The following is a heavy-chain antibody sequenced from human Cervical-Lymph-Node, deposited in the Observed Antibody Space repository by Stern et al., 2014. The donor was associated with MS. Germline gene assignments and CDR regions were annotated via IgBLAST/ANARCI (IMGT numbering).Heavy chain of an antibody. D-gene: IGHD6-19*01. J-gene: IGHJ4*02. CDR3: AKDRGSGWSLDY. Sequence: QAQPVQSAEGVVQPGRSLRLSCAGFAFTFSTYGMHWVRQAPGKGLEWVALISHDGSKEYYVDSVKGRFTISRDNSKNTMYVHMNSLRDEDTAVYYCAKDRGSGWSLDYWGQGTLVIVSS. CDR1: AFTFSTYG. V-gene: IGHV3-30*18. CDR2: ISHDGSKE.